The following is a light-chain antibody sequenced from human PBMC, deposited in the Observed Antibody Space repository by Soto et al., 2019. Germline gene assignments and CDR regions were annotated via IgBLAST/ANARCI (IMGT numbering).Light chain of an antibody. J-gene: IGKJ5*01. CDR2: GAS. V-gene: IGKV3-20*01. CDR1: QSVSSSY. Sequence: EIGLTQSPGTLSLSPGERATLSCRASQSVSSSYLAWYQQKPGQAPRLLIYGASSRATDIPDRFSGSGSGTDFTLTISRLEPEDFGVYYYQQYGSSPPITFGQGTRLESK. CDR3: QQYGSSPPIT.